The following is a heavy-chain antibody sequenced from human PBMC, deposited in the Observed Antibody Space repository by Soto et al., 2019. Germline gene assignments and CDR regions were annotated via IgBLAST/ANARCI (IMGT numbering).Heavy chain of an antibody. Sequence: QVQLVQSGAEVKKPGASVKVSCKASGYTFTSYAMHWVRQAPGQRLEWMGWINAGNGNTKYSQQFQGRVTITRDTAASAAYLALSSLRSEDTAVYYCARSHPGSGYFDYWGQGTLVTVSS. CDR1: GYTFTSYA. J-gene: IGHJ4*02. V-gene: IGHV1-3*01. D-gene: IGHD3-10*01. CDR2: INAGNGNT. CDR3: ARSHPGSGYFDY.